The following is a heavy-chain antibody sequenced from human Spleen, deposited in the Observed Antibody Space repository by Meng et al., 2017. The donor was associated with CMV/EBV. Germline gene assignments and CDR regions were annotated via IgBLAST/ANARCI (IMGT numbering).Heavy chain of an antibody. J-gene: IGHJ4*02. CDR3: ARAMTTVAPGDS. Sequence: ASGFPFVFFAMFWVRRAPGRGLEWVAGISYDGGTHAYADSVKGRFAISRDNSKNTLYLQMNSLRPDDTAVYYCARAMTTVAPGDSWGQGTLVTVSS. D-gene: IGHD4-23*01. CDR2: ISYDGGTH. CDR1: GFPFVFFA. V-gene: IGHV3-30*09.